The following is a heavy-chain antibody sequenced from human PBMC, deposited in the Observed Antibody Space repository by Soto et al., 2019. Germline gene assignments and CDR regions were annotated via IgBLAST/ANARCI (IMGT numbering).Heavy chain of an antibody. CDR1: GFSFSHYA. D-gene: IGHD3-10*01. J-gene: IGHJ5*02. V-gene: IGHV3-30*04. Sequence: PGGSLRLSCAASGFSFSHYAMHWVRQPPGKGLEWVSLISYDGENQYFTDSVRGRFTISRDNSKTAVYLEMNNLRLDDTATYYCVSPHSESSNAFDLWGQGTLFTVSS. CDR2: ISYDGENQ. CDR3: VSPHSESSNAFDL.